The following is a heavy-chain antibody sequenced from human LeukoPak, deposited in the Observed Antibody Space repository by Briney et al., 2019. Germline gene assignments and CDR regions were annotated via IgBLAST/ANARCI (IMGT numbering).Heavy chain of an antibody. J-gene: IGHJ4*02. D-gene: IGHD3-22*01. V-gene: IGHV3-30*04. CDR3: ARDRVYYDSSGYYNY. CDR1: GFTFSSYA. Sequence: PGGSLRLSCAASGFTFSSYAMHWVRQAPGKGLEWVAVISYDGSNKCYADSVKGRFTISRDNSKNTLYLQMNSLRAEDTAVYYCARDRVYYDSSGYYNYWGQGTLVTVSS. CDR2: ISYDGSNK.